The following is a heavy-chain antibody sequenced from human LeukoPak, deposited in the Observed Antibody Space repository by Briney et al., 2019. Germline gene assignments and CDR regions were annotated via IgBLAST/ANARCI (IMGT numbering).Heavy chain of an antibody. J-gene: IGHJ4*02. CDR2: ISYSGST. V-gene: IGHV4-31*03. D-gene: IGHD5-24*01. Sequence: SETLSLTCTVSGGSISSSSYYWGWIRQPPGKGLEWIGYISYSGSTYYNPSLKTRLTISVDTSKNQFSLKLGSVTAADTAFYYCARSDMATVFDFWGRGTLVTVSS. CDR3: ARSDMATVFDF. CDR1: GGSISSSSYY.